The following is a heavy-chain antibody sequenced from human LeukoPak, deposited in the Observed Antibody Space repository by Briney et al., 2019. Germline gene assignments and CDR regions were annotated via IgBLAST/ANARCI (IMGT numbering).Heavy chain of an antibody. Sequence: GGSLRLSCEASGFTFSSYGMHWVRQAPGKGLEWVAVIWYDGSNKYYADSVKGRFTISRDNSKNTLYLQMNSLRAEDTAVYYCEKETGYFDHWGQGTLVTVSS. CDR2: IWYDGSNK. CDR3: EKETGYFDH. J-gene: IGHJ4*02. D-gene: IGHD7-27*01. CDR1: GFTFSSYG. V-gene: IGHV3-33*06.